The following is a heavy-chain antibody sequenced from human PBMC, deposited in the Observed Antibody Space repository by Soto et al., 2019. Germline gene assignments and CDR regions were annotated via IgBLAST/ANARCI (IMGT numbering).Heavy chain of an antibody. D-gene: IGHD6-6*01. CDR2: IIPIFGTA. CDR1: GGTFSSYA. Sequence: ASVKVSCKASGGTFSSYAISWVRQAPGQGLEWMGGIIPIFGTANYAQKFQGRVTITADESTSTAYMELSSLRSEDTGVYYCAGGVSFVAGRPWAHSWVGPRGQGTLVTVSS. CDR3: AGGVSFVAGRPWAHSWVGP. J-gene: IGHJ5*02. V-gene: IGHV1-69*13.